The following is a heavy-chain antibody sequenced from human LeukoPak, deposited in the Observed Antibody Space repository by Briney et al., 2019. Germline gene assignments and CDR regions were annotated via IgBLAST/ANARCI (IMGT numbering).Heavy chain of an antibody. V-gene: IGHV3-7*01. CDR3: ARDGPYNWNDEREDAFDI. Sequence: GGSLRLSCAASGFTSSTYWLGWVRQSPGKGLEWVANIKPDGSEGYYVDSVKGRVTISRDNAKNSLYLQMNSLRAEDTAVYYCARDGPYNWNDEREDAFDIWGQGTMVTVSS. D-gene: IGHD1-1*01. J-gene: IGHJ3*02. CDR2: IKPDGSEG. CDR1: GFTSSTYW.